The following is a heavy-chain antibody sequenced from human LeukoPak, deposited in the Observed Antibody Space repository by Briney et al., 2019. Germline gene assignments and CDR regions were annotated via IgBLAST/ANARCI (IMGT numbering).Heavy chain of an antibody. CDR3: ARHYGSGSYYAY. J-gene: IGHJ4*02. Sequence: SETLSLTCTVSSDSISPYYWSWIRQSPGTGLEWIGCVYYSGSTTYNPSLKSRVTISLDTSKNQFSLKLGSVTAADTAVYYCARHYGSGSYYAYWGQGTLVTVSS. V-gene: IGHV4-59*08. D-gene: IGHD3-10*01. CDR2: VYYSGST. CDR1: SDSISPYY.